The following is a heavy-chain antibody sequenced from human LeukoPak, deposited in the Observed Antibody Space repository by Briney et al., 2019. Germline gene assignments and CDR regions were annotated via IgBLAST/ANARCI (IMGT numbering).Heavy chain of an antibody. CDR1: GFTFSDYY. CDR3: AREALSAYYYDSSGYYFDY. D-gene: IGHD3-22*01. Sequence: GGSLRLSCAASGFTFSDYYMSWIRQAPGKGLEWVSYISSSGSTIYYADSVKGRFTIPRDNAKNSLYLQMNSLRAEDTAVYYCAREALSAYYYDSSGYYFDYWGQGTLVTVSS. V-gene: IGHV3-11*04. J-gene: IGHJ4*02. CDR2: ISSSGSTI.